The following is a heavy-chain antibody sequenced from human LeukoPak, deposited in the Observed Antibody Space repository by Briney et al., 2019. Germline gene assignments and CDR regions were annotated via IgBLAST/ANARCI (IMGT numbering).Heavy chain of an antibody. J-gene: IGHJ4*02. CDR3: ARDSSRGDFEY. Sequence: GGSLRLSCASSGFTFSDYYMSWIRQAPGKGLEWISFISSTGSSIYYADSVKGRFTISRDNAKNSLFLQMNSLRAEDTAVYFCARDSSRGDFEYWGQGTLVTVSS. V-gene: IGHV3-11*04. D-gene: IGHD3-10*01. CDR1: GFTFSDYY. CDR2: ISSTGSSI.